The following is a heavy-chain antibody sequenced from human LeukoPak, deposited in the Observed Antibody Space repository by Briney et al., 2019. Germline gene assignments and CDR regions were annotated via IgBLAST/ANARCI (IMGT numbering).Heavy chain of an antibody. CDR3: ARDPLWTFDY. J-gene: IGHJ4*02. D-gene: IGHD3-10*01. CDR2: INHSGST. V-gene: IGHV4-34*01. CDR1: GGSFSGYY. Sequence: PSETLSLTCAVYGGSFSGYYWSWIRQPPGKGLEWIGEINHSGSTNYNPSLKSRVTISVDTSKNQFSLKLSSVTAADTAVYYCARDPLWTFDYWGQGTLVTVSS.